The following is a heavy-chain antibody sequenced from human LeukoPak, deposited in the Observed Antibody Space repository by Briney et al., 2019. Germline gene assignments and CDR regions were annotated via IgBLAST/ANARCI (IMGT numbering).Heavy chain of an antibody. D-gene: IGHD3-22*01. Sequence: SETLSLTCSVSGGSISSGDYYWSWIHQPPGKGLEWIGNIYYSGSTNNNPSLKSRVTISVDTSKNQFSLKLSSVTAADTAVYYCARGDSSGYYYHYFDYWGQGTLVTVSS. CDR1: GGSISSGDYY. CDR3: ARGDSSGYYYHYFDY. CDR2: IYYSGST. V-gene: IGHV4-30-4*01. J-gene: IGHJ4*02.